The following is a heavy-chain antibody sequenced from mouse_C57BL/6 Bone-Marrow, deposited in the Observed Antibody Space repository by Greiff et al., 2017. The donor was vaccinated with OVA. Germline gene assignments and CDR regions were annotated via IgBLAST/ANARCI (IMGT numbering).Heavy chain of an antibody. J-gene: IGHJ2*01. CDR3: AIWGTGRDY. Sequence: VKLVESGAELVKPGASVKLSCKASGYTFPSYWMQWVKQRPGQGLAWIGEIDPSDSYTNYNQKFKGKATLTVDTSSITAYMQLSSLTSEDSAVYYCAIWGTGRDYWGQVTTLTVSS. CDR1: GYTFPSYW. D-gene: IGHD4-1*01. CDR2: IDPSDSYT. V-gene: IGHV1-50*01.